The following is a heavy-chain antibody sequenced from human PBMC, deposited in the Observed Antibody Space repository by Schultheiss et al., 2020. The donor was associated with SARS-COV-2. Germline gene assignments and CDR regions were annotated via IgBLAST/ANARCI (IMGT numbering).Heavy chain of an antibody. V-gene: IGHV4-59*12. CDR2: IYHSGGT. D-gene: IGHD1/OR15-1a*01. CDR3: AREGNMYGPDFES. CDR1: GGSISSYY. J-gene: IGHJ4*02. Sequence: SETLSLTCAVYGGSISSYYWSWVRQPPGKGLDWIRYIYHSGGTYYNPSLQSRVTIPVDRSKKQFSLRLNSVTAADTAVYYCAREGNMYGPDFESWGQGFLVTVSS.